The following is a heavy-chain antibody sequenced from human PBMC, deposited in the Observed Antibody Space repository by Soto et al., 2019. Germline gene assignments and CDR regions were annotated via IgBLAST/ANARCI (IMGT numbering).Heavy chain of an antibody. V-gene: IGHV4-59*12. CDR1: GGSISTYY. D-gene: IGHD1-26*01. J-gene: IGHJ4*02. CDR2: IYYSGST. CDR3: ARRYGSAIDY. Sequence: SETLSLTCTVSGGSISTYYWSWIRRPPGKGLEWIGYIYYSGSTNCNPSLKSRVTISVDTSKNQFSLKLSSVTAADTAVYYCARRYGSAIDYWGQGTLVTVSS.